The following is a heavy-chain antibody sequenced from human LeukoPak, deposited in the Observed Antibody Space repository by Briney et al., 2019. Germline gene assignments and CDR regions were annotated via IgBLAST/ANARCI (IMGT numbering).Heavy chain of an antibody. CDR2: FDPEDGET. Sequence: VASVKVSCKASGHTLTELSMHWVRQAPGKGLEWMGGFDPEDGETIYAQKFQGRVTMTEDISTDIAYMELSSLRSEDTAVYYCAASVGVGFDYWGQGTLVTVSS. V-gene: IGHV1-24*01. CDR3: AASVGVGFDY. J-gene: IGHJ4*02. D-gene: IGHD1-26*01. CDR1: GHTLTELS.